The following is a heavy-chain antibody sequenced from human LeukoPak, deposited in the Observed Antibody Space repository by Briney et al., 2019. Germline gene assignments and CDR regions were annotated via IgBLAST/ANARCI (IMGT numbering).Heavy chain of an antibody. CDR2: ISSSSSYI. J-gene: IGHJ4*02. CDR1: GFTFSSYS. V-gene: IGHV3-21*01. Sequence: GGFLRLSCAASGFTFSSYSMNWVRQAPGKGLEWVSSISSSSSYIYYADSVKGRFTISRDNAKNSLYLQMNSLRAEDTAVYYCARSPTGYSSSWYDYWGQGTLVTVSS. CDR3: ARSPTGYSSSWYDY. D-gene: IGHD6-13*01.